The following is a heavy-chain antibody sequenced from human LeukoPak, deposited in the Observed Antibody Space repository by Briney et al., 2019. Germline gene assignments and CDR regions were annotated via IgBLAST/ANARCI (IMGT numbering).Heavy chain of an antibody. CDR1: AFTFSNYA. V-gene: IGHV3-23*01. D-gene: IGHD2-15*01. CDR2: ISGIVSST. Sequence: GGSLRLSYAASAFTFSNYAMTWVRQAPGKGLEWVSSISGIVSSTYYADSVKGRFTISRDNSKNTLYLQMNSLRGEDTAVYYCAKDGVVKTSRPYYFDFWGQGTLVTVSS. J-gene: IGHJ4*02. CDR3: AKDGVVKTSRPYYFDF.